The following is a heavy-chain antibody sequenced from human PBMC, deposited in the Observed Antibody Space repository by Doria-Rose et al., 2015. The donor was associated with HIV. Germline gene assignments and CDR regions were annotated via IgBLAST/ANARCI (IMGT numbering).Heavy chain of an antibody. CDR2: LSTYSGKT. CDR3: ARTQYTTSSGGWFDP. Sequence: ASGYTFTTYGISWVRQAPGQGLEWMGWLSTYSGKTDYAQKLQDRVTMSTDTSTSTAYMELRSLTSDDTAVYYCARTQYTTSSGGWFDPWGQGTLVTVSS. D-gene: IGHD6-6*01. CDR1: GYTFTTYG. J-gene: IGHJ5*02. V-gene: IGHV1-18*01.